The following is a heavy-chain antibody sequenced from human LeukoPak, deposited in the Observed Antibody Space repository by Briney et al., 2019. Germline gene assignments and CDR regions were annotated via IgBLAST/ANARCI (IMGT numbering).Heavy chain of an antibody. CDR1: GFTFSSYA. Sequence: GGSLRLSCAASGFTFSSYAMHWVRQAPGKGLEYVSAISSNGGSTYYANSVKGRFTISRDNSKNTLYLQMGSLRAEDMAVYYCARSITMVRGVSKHGVDYWGQGTLVTVSS. J-gene: IGHJ4*02. D-gene: IGHD3-10*01. CDR3: ARSITMVRGVSKHGVDY. V-gene: IGHV3-64*01. CDR2: ISSNGGST.